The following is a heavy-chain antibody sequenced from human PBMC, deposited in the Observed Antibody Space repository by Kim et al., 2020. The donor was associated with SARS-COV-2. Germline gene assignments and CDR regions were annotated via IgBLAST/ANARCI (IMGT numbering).Heavy chain of an antibody. V-gene: IGHV3-30-3*01. D-gene: IGHD3-22*01. CDR1: GFTFSSYA. Sequence: GGSLRLSCAASGFTFSSYAMHWVRQAPGKGLEWVAVISYDGSNKYYADSVKGRFTISRDNSKNTLYLQMNSLRAEDTAVYYCARPLPHYYDSSVGAFDIWGQGTMVTVSS. CDR3: ARPLPHYYDSSVGAFDI. J-gene: IGHJ3*02. CDR2: ISYDGSNK.